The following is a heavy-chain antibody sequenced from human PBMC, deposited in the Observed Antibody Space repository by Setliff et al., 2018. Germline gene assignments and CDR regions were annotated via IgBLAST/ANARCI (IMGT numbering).Heavy chain of an antibody. D-gene: IGHD1-26*01. V-gene: IGHV4-38-2*02. CDR2: IGHTGSI. CDR1: GYSISSGYI. Sequence: SETLSLTCTVSGYSISSGYIWGWIRQPPGKGLEWVGNIGHTGSINYNPSLKSRLTISRDTSKNQVSLKLNSVTATDTAVYYCSRGPFSGVGYYFDYWGQGTPVTVSS. J-gene: IGHJ4*02. CDR3: SRGPFSGVGYYFDY.